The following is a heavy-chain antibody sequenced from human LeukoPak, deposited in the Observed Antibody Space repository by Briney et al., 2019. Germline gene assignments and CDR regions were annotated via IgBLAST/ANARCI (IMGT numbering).Heavy chain of an antibody. CDR2: IYYSGGT. J-gene: IGHJ4*02. CDR3: ARCRPLDYYDSSGYCDY. CDR1: GGSISSYY. V-gene: IGHV4-59*01. D-gene: IGHD3-22*01. Sequence: SETLSLTCTVSGGSISSYYWSWIRQPPGKGLEWIGYIYYSGGTNYNPSPKSRVTISVDTSKNQFSLKLSSVTAADTAVYYCARCRPLDYYDSSGYCDYWGQGTPVTVSS.